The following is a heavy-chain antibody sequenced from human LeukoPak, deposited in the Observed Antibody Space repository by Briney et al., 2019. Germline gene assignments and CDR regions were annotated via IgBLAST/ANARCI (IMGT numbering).Heavy chain of an antibody. CDR3: AKRCQYSSSSLDY. J-gene: IGHJ4*02. Sequence: PSETLSLTCAVYGGSFSGYYWSWIRQPPGKGLEWIGEINHSGSTNYNPSLKSRVTISVDTSKNQFSLKLSSVTAADTAVYYCAKRCQYSSSSLDYWGQGTLVTVSS. D-gene: IGHD6-6*01. V-gene: IGHV4-34*01. CDR1: GGSFSGYY. CDR2: INHSGST.